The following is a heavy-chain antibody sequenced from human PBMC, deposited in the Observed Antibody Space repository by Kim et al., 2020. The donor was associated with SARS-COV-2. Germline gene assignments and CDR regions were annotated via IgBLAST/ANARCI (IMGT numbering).Heavy chain of an antibody. CDR2: IYPRDSDT. CDR1: GDHITDHW. Sequence: GESLKISCEVSGDHITDHWFAWVRQKAGKGLEWMGTIYPRDSDTRYGPSFDAQVTISADKSTSTVYLQWSGLKASDTATYYCARGGNIYHNYYFDIWGRGTLVTVSS. J-gene: IGHJ2*01. D-gene: IGHD3-10*01. CDR3: ARGGNIYHNYYFDI. V-gene: IGHV5-51*01.